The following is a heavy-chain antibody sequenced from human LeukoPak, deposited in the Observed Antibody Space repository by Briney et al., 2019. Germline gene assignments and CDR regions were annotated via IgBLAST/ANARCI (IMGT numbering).Heavy chain of an antibody. V-gene: IGHV3-21*01. D-gene: IGHD6-6*01. CDR2: ISTSSSYM. CDR3: ARGPLNEYSSSSGYYYYGVDV. J-gene: IGHJ6*02. Sequence: GGSLRLSCAASGFTFRSYSMNWVRQAPGKGLEWDSSISTSSSYMYYVDSVKGRFTISRDNAKNSLYLQMNSLRAEDTAVYFCARGPLNEYSSSSGYYYYGVDVWGQGTTVTVSS. CDR1: GFTFRSYS.